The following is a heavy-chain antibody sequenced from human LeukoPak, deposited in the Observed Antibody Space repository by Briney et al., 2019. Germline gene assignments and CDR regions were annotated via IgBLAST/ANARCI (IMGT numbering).Heavy chain of an antibody. Sequence: GGSLRLSCTASGFTFSDYWMTWVRQAPGKGPEWVANIKQDGSDKYYVDSVKGRFTISRDNAKNALYLQVNSLRPEDTAVYYCARGEFAWIQGSYGLNVWGQGTTVTVSS. CDR2: IKQDGSDK. CDR3: ARGEFAWIQGSYGLNV. CDR1: GFTFSDYW. V-gene: IGHV3-7*01. J-gene: IGHJ6*02. D-gene: IGHD5-18*01.